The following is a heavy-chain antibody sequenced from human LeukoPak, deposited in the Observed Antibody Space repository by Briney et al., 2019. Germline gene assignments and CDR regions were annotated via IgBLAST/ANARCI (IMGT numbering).Heavy chain of an antibody. CDR2: INPNSGGT. J-gene: IGHJ4*02. D-gene: IGHD3-9*01. CDR3: ARGRGYDILTGYYTGNYFDD. Sequence: ASVKVSCKASGYTFTVYYMHWLRQAPGQGLEWMGWINPNSGGTNYAQKFQGRVTMTRDTSISTAYMELSRLRSDDTAVYYCARGRGYDILTGYYTGNYFDDWGQGTLVTVSS. CDR1: GYTFTVYY. V-gene: IGHV1-2*02.